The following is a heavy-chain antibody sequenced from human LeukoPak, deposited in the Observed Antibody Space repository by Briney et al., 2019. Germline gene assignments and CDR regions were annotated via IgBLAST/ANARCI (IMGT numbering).Heavy chain of an antibody. J-gene: IGHJ4*02. CDR3: AKDQGRDILTES. CDR1: GFTFSSYA. D-gene: IGHD3-9*01. CDR2: ISGSGGST. Sequence: GGSLRLSCAASGFTFSSYAMSWVRQTPGKGLEWVSAISGSGGSTYYADSVKGRFTISRDNSKNTLYLQMNSLRAEDTAVYYCAKDQGRDILTESWGQGTLVTVSS. V-gene: IGHV3-23*01.